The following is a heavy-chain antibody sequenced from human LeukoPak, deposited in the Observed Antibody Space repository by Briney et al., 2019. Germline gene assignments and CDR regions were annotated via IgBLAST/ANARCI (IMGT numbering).Heavy chain of an antibody. CDR2: ISGSAGST. CDR1: GFIFSSYA. J-gene: IGHJ4*02. D-gene: IGHD6-13*01. V-gene: IGHV3-23*01. CDR3: AKDLWQQVVPLDFFDY. Sequence: GGSLRLSCAASGFIFSSYAMSWVRQAPGKGPEWVSVISGSAGSTFYADSVKGRITVSRDNSKNTLYLQMNSLRAEDSGVYYCAKDLWQQVVPLDFFDYWGQGTLVTVST.